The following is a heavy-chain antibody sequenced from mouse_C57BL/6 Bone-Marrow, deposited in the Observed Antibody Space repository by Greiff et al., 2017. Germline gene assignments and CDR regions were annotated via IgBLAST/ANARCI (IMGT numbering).Heavy chain of an antibody. V-gene: IGHV1-75*01. J-gene: IGHJ2*01. Sequence: QVQLQQSGPELVKPGASVKISCKASGYTFTDYYINWVKQRPGQGLEWIGWIFPGSGSTYYNEKFKGKATLSVDKSSSTAYMLLSSLTSEDSAVYFCAREGGSNWAFDYWGQGTTLTVSS. CDR1: GYTFTDYY. D-gene: IGHD4-1*01. CDR2: IFPGSGST. CDR3: AREGGSNWAFDY.